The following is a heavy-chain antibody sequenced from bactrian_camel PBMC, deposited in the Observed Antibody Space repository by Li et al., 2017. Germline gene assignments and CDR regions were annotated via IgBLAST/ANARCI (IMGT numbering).Heavy chain of an antibody. CDR1: GFTFSSYA. D-gene: IGHD6*01. V-gene: IGHV3S31*01. CDR2: IVSSGTT. J-gene: IGHJ7*01. Sequence: VQLVESGGGLVQPGGSLRLSCAASGFTFSSYAMSWVRQAPGKGLEWVSTIVSSGTTFYTNSVKGRFTFSRDSAKNTLYLQLNSLKTGDTAMYYCTKGSSAVNYLDYGMDYWGKGTQVTVS.